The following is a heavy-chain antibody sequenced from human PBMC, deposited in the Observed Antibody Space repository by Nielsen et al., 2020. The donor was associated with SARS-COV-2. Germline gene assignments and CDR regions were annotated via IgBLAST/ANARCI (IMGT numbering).Heavy chain of an antibody. CDR1: GYTFTGYY. CDR3: ARGTAMAGEDAFDI. Sequence: ASVKVSCKASGYTFTGYYMHWVRQAPGQGLEWMGRINPNSGGTNYAQKFQGRVTMTRDTSISTAYMELSRLRSDDTAVYYCARGTAMAGEDAFDIWGQGTMVTVSS. D-gene: IGHD5-18*01. V-gene: IGHV1-2*06. CDR2: INPNSGGT. J-gene: IGHJ3*02.